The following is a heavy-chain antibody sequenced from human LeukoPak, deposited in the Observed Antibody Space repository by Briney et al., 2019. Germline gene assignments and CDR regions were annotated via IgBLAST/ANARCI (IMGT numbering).Heavy chain of an antibody. CDR3: ARESGSYYGMDV. J-gene: IGHJ6*02. D-gene: IGHD1-26*01. CDR2: IWYDGSNK. V-gene: IGHV3-33*08. CDR1: GFTFSGSA. Sequence: PGGSLKLSCAASGFTFSGSAMHWVRQAPGKGLEWVAVIWYDGSNKYYADSVKGRFTISRDNSKNTLYLQMNSLRAEDTAVYYCARESGSYYGMDVWGQGTTVTVSS.